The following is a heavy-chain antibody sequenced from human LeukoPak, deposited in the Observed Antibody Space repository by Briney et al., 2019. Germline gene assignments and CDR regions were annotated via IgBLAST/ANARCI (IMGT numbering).Heavy chain of an antibody. CDR1: GYTFTGYY. D-gene: IGHD3-10*01. CDR2: INPNSGGT. CDR3: ARSFGRRNAFDI. J-gene: IGHJ3*02. Sequence: ASVKVSCKASGYTFTGYYMHWVRQAPGQGLEWVGWINPNSGGTNYAQKFRGRVTMTRDTSISTAYMELSRLRSDDTAVYYCARSFGRRNAFDIWGQGTMVTVSS. V-gene: IGHV1-2*02.